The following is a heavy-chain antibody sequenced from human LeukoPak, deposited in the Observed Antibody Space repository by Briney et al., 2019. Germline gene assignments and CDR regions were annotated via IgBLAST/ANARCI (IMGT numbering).Heavy chain of an antibody. D-gene: IGHD2-2*01. CDR1: GFSVSSNY. CDR2: ISSGGTTI. J-gene: IGHJ4*02. CDR3: ARRYCSSTSCLIDY. Sequence: GGSLRLSCAASGFSVSSNYVSWVRQAPGKGLEWVSYISSGGTTIYYADSVKGRFTISRDNAKNSLYLQMNSLRAEDTAVYYCARRYCSSTSCLIDYWGQGTLVTVSS. V-gene: IGHV3-11*04.